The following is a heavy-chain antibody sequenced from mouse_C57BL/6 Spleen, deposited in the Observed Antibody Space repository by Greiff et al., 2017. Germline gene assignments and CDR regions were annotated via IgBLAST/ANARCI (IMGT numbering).Heavy chain of an antibody. D-gene: IGHD4-1*01. J-gene: IGHJ2*01. CDR3: ARSETGVKAGEH. CDR1: GYTFTSYW. V-gene: IGHV1-50*01. Sequence: QVQLQQPGAELVKPGASVKLSCKASGYTFTSYWMHWVKQRPGQGLEWIGEIDPSYSYTNYNQKFKGKATLTVDKSSSTAYMQLSSLTSEDSAVYDGARSETGVKAGEHWGQGTPLTVSA. CDR2: IDPSYSYT.